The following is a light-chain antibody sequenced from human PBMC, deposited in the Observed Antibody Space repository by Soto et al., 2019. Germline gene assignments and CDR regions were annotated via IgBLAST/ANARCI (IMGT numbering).Light chain of an antibody. CDR1: QGISSY. Sequence: DIPLTQSPSFLSASVGDRATIICRASQGISSYLAWYQQPPGNAPKLLIYSASTLQRGVSSRFSGSGSGTEFTLTISSLQPDELAKYYCQHLNTYPRTFGQGTKLEVK. V-gene: IGKV1-9*01. J-gene: IGKJ2*02. CDR3: QHLNTYPRT. CDR2: SAS.